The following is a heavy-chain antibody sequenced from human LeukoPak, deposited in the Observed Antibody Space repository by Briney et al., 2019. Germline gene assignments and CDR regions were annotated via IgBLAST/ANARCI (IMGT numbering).Heavy chain of an antibody. J-gene: IGHJ6*03. D-gene: IGHD5-18*01. CDR2: ISAYNGNT. Sequence: ASVKVSCKASGGTFSSYTISWVRQAPGQGLEWMGWISAYNGNTNYAQKLQGRVTMTTDTSTSTAYMELRSLRSDDTAVYYCARVVTYYYYYMDVWGKGTTVTVSS. CDR1: GGTFSSYT. CDR3: ARVVTYYYYYMDV. V-gene: IGHV1-18*01.